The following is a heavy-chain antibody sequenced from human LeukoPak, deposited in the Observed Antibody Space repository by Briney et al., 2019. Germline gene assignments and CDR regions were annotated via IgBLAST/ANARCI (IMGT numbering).Heavy chain of an antibody. CDR3: ASYYYGGNWFDP. CDR1: GGSVSSGSYY. D-gene: IGHD4-23*01. V-gene: IGHV4-61*01. Sequence: SETLSLTCTVSGGSVSSGSYYWSWIRQPPGRGLEWIGYIYYSGSTNYNPSLKSRVTISVDRSKNQFSLKLSSVTAADTAVYYCASYYYGGNWFDPWGQGTLVTVSS. CDR2: IYYSGST. J-gene: IGHJ5*02.